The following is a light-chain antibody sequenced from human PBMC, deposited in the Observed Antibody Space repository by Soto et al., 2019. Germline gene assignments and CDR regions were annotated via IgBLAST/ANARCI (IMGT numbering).Light chain of an antibody. CDR2: VNSDGSH. CDR3: QTWGTGIRV. CDR1: TGHRAFA. Sequence: QPVLTQSPSASASLGASVKLTCTLSTGHRAFAIAWHQQQPEKGPRFLMKVNSDGSHSRGDGIPDRFSGSSSGAERYLTISSLPSEDEADYYCQTWGTGIRVFGGGTKLTVL. J-gene: IGLJ3*02. V-gene: IGLV4-69*01.